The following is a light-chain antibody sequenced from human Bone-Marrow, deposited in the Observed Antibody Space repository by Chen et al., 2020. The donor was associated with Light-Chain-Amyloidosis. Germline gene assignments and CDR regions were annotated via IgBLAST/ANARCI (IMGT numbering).Light chain of an antibody. CDR1: QSVSSNY. J-gene: IGKJ1*01. Sequence: TVLTQSPGTLSLSPGERATLSCRASQSVSSNYLAWYQQTPGQAPRLLIYDASSRATGIPDRFSGSGSGTDFTLTISRLEPEDFAVYYCQQYASPPQTFGQETKVEIK. V-gene: IGKV3-20*01. CDR3: QQYASPPQT. CDR2: DAS.